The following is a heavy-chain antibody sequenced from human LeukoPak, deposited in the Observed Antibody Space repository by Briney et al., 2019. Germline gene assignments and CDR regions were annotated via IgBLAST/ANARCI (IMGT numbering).Heavy chain of an antibody. V-gene: IGHV3-30-3*01. CDR3: ARPHPGRYCSSNSCPYYYYMDV. Sequence: QTGGSLRLSCAASGFTFSSYAMHWVRQAPGKGLEWVAVISYDGSNKYYADSVKGRFTISRDNSKNTLYLQMNSLRAEDTAVYYCARPHPGRYCSSNSCPYYYYMDVWGKGTTVTVSS. CDR1: GFTFSSYA. D-gene: IGHD2-2*01. CDR2: ISYDGSNK. J-gene: IGHJ6*03.